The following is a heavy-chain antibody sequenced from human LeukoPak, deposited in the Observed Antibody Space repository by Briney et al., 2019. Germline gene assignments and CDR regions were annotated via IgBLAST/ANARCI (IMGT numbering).Heavy chain of an antibody. J-gene: IGHJ4*02. D-gene: IGHD3-22*01. Sequence: GGSLRLSCAASGFTFSSYEMNWVRQAPGKGLEWVGRTRNKANSYTTEYAASVKGRFTISRDDSKNSLYLQMNSLKTEDTAVYYCAREGDDSSDYREGGIDYWGQGTLVTVSS. CDR2: TRNKANSYTT. V-gene: IGHV3-72*01. CDR3: AREGDDSSDYREGGIDY. CDR1: GFTFSSYE.